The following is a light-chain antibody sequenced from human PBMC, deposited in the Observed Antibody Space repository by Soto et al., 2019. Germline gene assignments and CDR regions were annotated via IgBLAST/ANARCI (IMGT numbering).Light chain of an antibody. Sequence: QSALTQPASVSGSPGQSITISCTGTSSDVGGYNYVSWYQQHPGRAPKLMIYEVINRPSGVSSRFSGSKSGNTASLTISGLQADDEAHYYCSSYLSTSTFDVFGSGTKVTVL. V-gene: IGLV2-14*01. CDR1: SSDVGGYNY. CDR3: SSYLSTSTFDV. CDR2: EVI. J-gene: IGLJ1*01.